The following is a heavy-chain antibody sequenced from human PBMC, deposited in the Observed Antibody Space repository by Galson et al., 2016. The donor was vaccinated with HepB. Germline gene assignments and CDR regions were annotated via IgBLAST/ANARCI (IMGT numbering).Heavy chain of an antibody. CDR1: GGSFSSAGYS. CDR3: ARAPDYTRDPYYYYHGIDV. D-gene: IGHD4-11*01. J-gene: IGHJ6*04. V-gene: IGHV4-30-2*01. CDR2: IFHSGST. Sequence: TLSLTCAVSGGSFSSAGYSWNWIRQPPGKGLQWIGYIFHSGSTHYNPSLKSRVNISVDRSKSQFSLRLSSVTAADTAVYYCARAPDYTRDPYYYYHGIDVWGKWTTVTVSS.